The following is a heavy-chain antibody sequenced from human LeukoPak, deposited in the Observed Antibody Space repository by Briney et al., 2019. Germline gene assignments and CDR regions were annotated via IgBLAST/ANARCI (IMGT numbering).Heavy chain of an antibody. D-gene: IGHD6-19*01. CDR2: IYSGGST. Sequence: QPGGSLRLSCAASGFTVSSNYMSWVRQAPGKGLKWVSVIYSGGSTYYADSVKGRFTISRDNTKNTLYLQMNSLRAEDTAVYYCARAKAVAVFDYWGQGTLVTVSS. CDR1: GFTVSSNY. J-gene: IGHJ4*02. V-gene: IGHV3-53*01. CDR3: ARAKAVAVFDY.